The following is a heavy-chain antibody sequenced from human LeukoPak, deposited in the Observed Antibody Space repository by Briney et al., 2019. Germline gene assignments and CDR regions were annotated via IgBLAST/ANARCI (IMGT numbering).Heavy chain of an antibody. CDR3: ARESNGGCGFDY. Sequence: ASVKVSCKASGGTFSSYAISWVRQAPGQGLEWMGGIIPIFGTANYAQKFQGRVTITADKSTSTAYMELSSLRSEDTAVYYCARESNGGCGFDYWGQGTPVTVAS. D-gene: IGHD2-15*01. CDR2: IIPIFGTA. J-gene: IGHJ4*02. CDR1: GGTFSSYA. V-gene: IGHV1-69*06.